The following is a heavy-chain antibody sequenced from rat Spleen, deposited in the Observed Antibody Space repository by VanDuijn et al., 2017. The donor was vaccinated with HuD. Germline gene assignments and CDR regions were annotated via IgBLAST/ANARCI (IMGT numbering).Heavy chain of an antibody. Sequence: EVQLVESGGGLVQPGRSLKLSCAASGFTFSNYNMTWVRQAPKKGLEWIALIYYDSSKKYYAGSVKGRFTIPRDNSKNTLYLEMNSLRSEDTAIYYCSNDFPLFNYWGQGVMVTVSS. V-gene: IGHV5-54*01. J-gene: IGHJ2*01. CDR3: SNDFPLFNY. D-gene: IGHD3-1*01. CDR1: GFTFSNYN. CDR2: IYYDSSKK.